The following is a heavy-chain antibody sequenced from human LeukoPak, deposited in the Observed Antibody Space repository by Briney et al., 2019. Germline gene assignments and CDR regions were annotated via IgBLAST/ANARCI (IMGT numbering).Heavy chain of an antibody. Sequence: PSETLSLTCAVYGGSFNGYYWSWIRQPPGKGLEWIGEINHSGSTNYNPSLKSRVTISVDTSKNQFSLKLSSVTAADTAVYYCARESLDYWGQGTLVTVSS. J-gene: IGHJ4*02. V-gene: IGHV4-34*01. CDR2: INHSGST. CDR1: GGSFNGYY. CDR3: ARESLDY.